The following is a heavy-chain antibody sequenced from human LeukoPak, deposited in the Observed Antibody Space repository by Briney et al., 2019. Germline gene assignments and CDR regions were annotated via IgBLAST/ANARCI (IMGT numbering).Heavy chain of an antibody. CDR3: TTSGYDGIDY. D-gene: IGHD5-12*01. V-gene: IGHV4-4*07. Sequence: ETLSLTYTVSGGSISSYYWSWIRQPAGTGLEWIGRIYTSGSTNYNPSLKSRVTMSVDTSKNQFSLKLSSVTAADTAVYYCTTSGYDGIDYWGQGTLVTVSS. CDR1: GGSISSYY. CDR2: IYTSGST. J-gene: IGHJ4*02.